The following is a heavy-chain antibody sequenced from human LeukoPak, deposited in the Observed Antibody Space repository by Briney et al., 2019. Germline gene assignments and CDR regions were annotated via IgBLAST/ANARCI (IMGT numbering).Heavy chain of an antibody. CDR1: GFTVSTHY. J-gene: IGHJ4*02. CDR2: IYSDDTT. Sequence: GGSLRLSCAASGFTVSTHYMSWVRQAPGKGLEWVSVIYSDDTTYYADSVRGRFTISRDNSKNTLYLELNSLRAEDTAFYYCARARGFSYGSVYWGQGTLVTVSS. D-gene: IGHD5-18*01. V-gene: IGHV3-66*01. CDR3: ARARGFSYGSVY.